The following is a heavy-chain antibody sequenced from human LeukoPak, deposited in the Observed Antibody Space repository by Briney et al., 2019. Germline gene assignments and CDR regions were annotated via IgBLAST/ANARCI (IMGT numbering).Heavy chain of an antibody. CDR1: GGPFSGYY. D-gene: IGHD6-19*01. CDR2: IYHSGRT. CDR3: ARRGFDGPLNKRVEAVAGKLDKTRGYYMDV. V-gene: IGHV4-34*01. J-gene: IGHJ6*03. Sequence: PSETLSLTCAVCGGPFSGYYWRWIRQPPGKGLEWFGEIYHSGRTNYNPSLKRRVPISVDTSKNQFSLRLRSVTAADTAVYYCARRGFDGPLNKRVEAVAGKLDKTRGYYMDVWGKGTTVTVSS.